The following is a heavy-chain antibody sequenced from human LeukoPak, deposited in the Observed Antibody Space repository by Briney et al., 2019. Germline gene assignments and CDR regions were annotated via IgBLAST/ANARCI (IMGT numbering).Heavy chain of an antibody. J-gene: IGHJ4*02. D-gene: IGHD1-26*01. CDR2: IYYSGST. CDR1: GGSISSSSYY. V-gene: IGHV4-39*07. CDR3: ARDPHYSGSYSGLAWLDY. Sequence: SETLSLTCTVSGGSISSSSYYWGWIRQPPGKGLEWIGSIYYSGSTYYNPSLKSRVTISVDTSKNQFSLKLSSVTAADTAVYYCARDPHYSGSYSGLAWLDYWGQGTLVTVSS.